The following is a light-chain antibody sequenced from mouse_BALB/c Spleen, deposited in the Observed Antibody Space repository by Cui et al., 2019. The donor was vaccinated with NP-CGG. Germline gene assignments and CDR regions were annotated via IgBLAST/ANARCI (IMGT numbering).Light chain of an antibody. V-gene: IGLV1*01. CDR1: TGAVTTSNY. J-gene: IGLJ1*01. Sequence: QAVVTQESALTTSPSETVTFTCRSSTGAVTTSNYANWVQEKPDHLFTGLIGGTNNRAPGVPARFSDSLIGDKAALTITGTQTEDEAIYFCALWYSNHWVFGGGTKLTVL. CDR3: ALWYSNHWV. CDR2: GTN.